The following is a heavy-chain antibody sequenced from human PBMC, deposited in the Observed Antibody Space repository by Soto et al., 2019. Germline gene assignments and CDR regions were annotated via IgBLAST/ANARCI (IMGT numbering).Heavy chain of an antibody. CDR3: ARDPAGDGYNYDWFDP. CDR2: IWYDGSNK. CDR1: GFTFSSYG. D-gene: IGHD5-12*01. J-gene: IGHJ5*02. Sequence: QVQLVESGGGVVQPGRSLRLSCAASGFTFSSYGMHWVRQAPGKGLEWVAVIWYDGSNKYYANSVKGRFTISRDNSKNXLYLQMNSLRAEDTAVYYCARDPAGDGYNYDWFDPWGQGTLVTVSS. V-gene: IGHV3-33*01.